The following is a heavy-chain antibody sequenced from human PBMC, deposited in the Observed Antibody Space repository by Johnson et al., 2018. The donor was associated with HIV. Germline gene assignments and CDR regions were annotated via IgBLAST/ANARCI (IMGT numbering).Heavy chain of an antibody. CDR2: ISYDGSNK. J-gene: IGHJ3*02. CDR1: GFTFSTYA. CDR3: ATFDAFDI. Sequence: VQVLESGGGVVQPGRFLRLSCAASGFTFSTYAMHWVRQAPGKGLEWVAVISYDGSNKYYADSVKGRFTISRDNSKNTLYLQMNSLRPEDTAVYYCATFDAFDIWGQGTMVTVSS. V-gene: IGHV3-30-3*01.